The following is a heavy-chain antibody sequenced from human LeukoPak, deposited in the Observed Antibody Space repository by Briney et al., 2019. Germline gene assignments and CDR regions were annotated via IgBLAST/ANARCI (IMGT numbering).Heavy chain of an antibody. CDR3: ARDSITMVRGVIFSANYFDY. D-gene: IGHD3-10*01. Sequence: PGGSLRLSCAASGFTFSDYYMSWIRQAPGKGLEWVSYISSSGSTIYYADSVKGRLTISRDNAKNSLYLQMNSLRAEDTAVYYCARDSITMVRGVIFSANYFDYWGQGTLVTVSS. V-gene: IGHV3-11*01. J-gene: IGHJ4*02. CDR2: ISSSGSTI. CDR1: GFTFSDYY.